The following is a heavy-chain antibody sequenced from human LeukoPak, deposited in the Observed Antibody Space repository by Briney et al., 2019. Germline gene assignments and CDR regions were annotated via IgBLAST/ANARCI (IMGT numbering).Heavy chain of an antibody. D-gene: IGHD4-17*01. CDR3: ARGDYVPYPYYFDY. V-gene: IGHV4-59*01. J-gene: IGHJ4*02. Sequence: PSETLSLTCTVPGGSISSYYWSWIRQPPGKGLEWIGYIYYSGSTNYNPSLKSRVTISVDTSKNQFSLKLSSVTAADTAVYYCARGDYVPYPYYFDYWGQGTLVTVSS. CDR1: GGSISSYY. CDR2: IYYSGST.